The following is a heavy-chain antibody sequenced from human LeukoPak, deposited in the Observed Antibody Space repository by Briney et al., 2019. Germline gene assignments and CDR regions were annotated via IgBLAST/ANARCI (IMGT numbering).Heavy chain of an antibody. Sequence: GESLKISCKGSGYSLTSYWIGWVRQMPGKGLEWMGIIYPGDSDTRYSPSFQGQVTISADKSISTAYLQWSSLKASDTAMYYCARHRITMVRGVIIPYYYYYMDVWGKGTTVTVSS. D-gene: IGHD3-10*01. CDR1: GYSLTSYW. J-gene: IGHJ6*03. V-gene: IGHV5-51*01. CDR3: ARHRITMVRGVIIPYYYYYMDV. CDR2: IYPGDSDT.